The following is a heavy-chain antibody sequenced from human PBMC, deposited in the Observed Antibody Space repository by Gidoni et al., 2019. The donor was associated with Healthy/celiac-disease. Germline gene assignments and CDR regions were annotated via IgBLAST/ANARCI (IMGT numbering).Heavy chain of an antibody. CDR2: IYYSGST. V-gene: IGHV4-59*01. CDR3: ARGVGSWYFDY. CDR1: GGSISSYY. J-gene: IGHJ4*02. Sequence: QVQLQESGPGLVKPSETLSLTCTVSGGSISSYYWSWIRQPPGKGLVWIGYIYYSGSTNYNPSLKSRVTISVDTAKNQFSLKLSSVTAADTAVYYCARGVGSWYFDYWGQGTLVTVSS. D-gene: IGHD6-13*01.